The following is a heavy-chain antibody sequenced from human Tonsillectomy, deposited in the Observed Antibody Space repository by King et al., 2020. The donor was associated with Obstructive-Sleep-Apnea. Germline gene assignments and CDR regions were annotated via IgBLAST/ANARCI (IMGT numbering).Heavy chain of an antibody. D-gene: IGHD1-26*01. CDR3: AKDLYSGSYPVNGLDV. Sequence: VQLVESGGGLVQPGGSLRLSCAASIFTFSSYAMSWVRQAPGKGLEWVSAVSASGDSTYSADSVKGRFTISRDNSKNTLYLQMNGLRAEDTAVYYCAKDLYSGSYPVNGLDVWGQGTTVTVSS. J-gene: IGHJ6*02. CDR1: IFTFSSYA. CDR2: VSASGDST. V-gene: IGHV3-23*04.